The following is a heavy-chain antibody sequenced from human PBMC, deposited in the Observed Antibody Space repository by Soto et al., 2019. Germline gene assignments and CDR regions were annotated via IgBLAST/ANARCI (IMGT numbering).Heavy chain of an antibody. CDR2: IRSKAYGGTT. J-gene: IGHJ5*02. CDR3: ARVTRYIYSNYDWLDP. V-gene: IGHV3-49*03. Sequence: GGSLRLSCPSSGFPFGDYAMSWFRQAPGKGLEWVGFIRSKAYGGTTEYAASVKGRFTISRDDSKSIAYLQVNSLKTEDTAVYYCARVTRYIYSNYDWLDPWGQGTLVTVSS. D-gene: IGHD3-16*01. CDR1: GFPFGDYA.